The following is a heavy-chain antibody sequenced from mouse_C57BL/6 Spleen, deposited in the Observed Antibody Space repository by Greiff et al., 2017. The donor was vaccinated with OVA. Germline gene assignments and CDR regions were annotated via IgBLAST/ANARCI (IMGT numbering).Heavy chain of an antibody. CDR3: ARRYGSSLYYEV. D-gene: IGHD1-1*01. V-gene: IGHV1-26*01. Sequence: VQLQQSGPELVKPGASVKISCKASGYTFTDYYMNWVKQSHGKSLEWIGDINPNNGGTSYNQKFKGKATLTVDKSSSTAYMELRSLTSEDSAVYYCARRYGSSLYYEVWGTGTTGTVSS. CDR1: GYTFTDYY. CDR2: INPNNGGT. J-gene: IGHJ1*03.